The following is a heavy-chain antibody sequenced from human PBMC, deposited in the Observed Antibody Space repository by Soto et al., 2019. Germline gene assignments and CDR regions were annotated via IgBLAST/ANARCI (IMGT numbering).Heavy chain of an antibody. CDR2: IYYSGST. CDR3: ARLNTIFGVVIIRGGFDY. CDR1: GGSISSSSYY. J-gene: IGHJ4*02. Sequence: SETLSLTCTVSGGSISSSSYYWGWIRQPPGKGLEWIGSIYYSGSTYYNPSLKSRVTISVDTSKNQFSLKLSSVTAADTAVYYCARLNTIFGVVIIRGGFDYWGQGTLVTVS. D-gene: IGHD3-3*01. V-gene: IGHV4-39*01.